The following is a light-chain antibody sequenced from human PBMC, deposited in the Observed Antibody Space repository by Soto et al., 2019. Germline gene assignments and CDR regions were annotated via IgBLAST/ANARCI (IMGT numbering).Light chain of an antibody. CDR2: SSS. CDR3: QQSYNLPRT. J-gene: IGKJ1*01. Sequence: DIQLTRSPSSRSSAVGARVTIACRASQTIINFLNWYQGKPGKPPKLLIYSSSTLQSGVPSRFSGSGSGTDFTLTINGLQPEDFASYWCQQSYNLPRTFGPGTKV. V-gene: IGKV1-39*01. CDR1: QTIINF.